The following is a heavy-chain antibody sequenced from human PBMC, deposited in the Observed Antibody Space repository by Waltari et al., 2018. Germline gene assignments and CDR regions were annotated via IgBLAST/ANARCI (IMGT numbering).Heavy chain of an antibody. CDR1: GGSISSSSYY. Sequence: QLQLQESGPGLVKPSETLSLTCTVSGGSISSSSYYWGWIRQPPGKGLEWIGSIYYSGRTYYNPSLKSRGTISVDTSKNQFSLKLSSVTAADTAVYYCARNTIAVAGTGGFDYWGQGTLVTVSS. CDR3: ARNTIAVAGTGGFDY. CDR2: IYYSGRT. D-gene: IGHD6-19*01. J-gene: IGHJ4*02. V-gene: IGHV4-39*01.